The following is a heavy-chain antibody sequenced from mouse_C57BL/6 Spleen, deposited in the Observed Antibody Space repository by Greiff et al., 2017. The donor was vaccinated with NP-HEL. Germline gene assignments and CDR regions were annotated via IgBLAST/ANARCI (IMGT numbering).Heavy chain of an antibody. CDR3: AAYSSYGWFAY. V-gene: IGHV5-17*01. CDR1: GFTFSDYG. Sequence: EVMLVESGGGLVKPGGSLKLSCAASGFTFSDYGMHWVRQAPEKGLEWVAYISSGSSTIYYADTVKGRFTISRDNAKNTLFLQMTRLRSEDTAMYYCAAYSSYGWFAYWGQGTLVTVSA. J-gene: IGHJ3*01. D-gene: IGHD2-5*01. CDR2: ISSGSSTI.